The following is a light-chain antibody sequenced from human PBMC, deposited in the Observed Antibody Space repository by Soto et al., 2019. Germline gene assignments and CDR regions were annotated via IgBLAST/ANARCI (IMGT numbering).Light chain of an antibody. CDR1: QSIRNY. J-gene: IGKJ4*01. Sequence: DIQMTQSPSSLSASVGDRVTITCRASQSIRNYLNWYQQIPGKAPKLLIDFASSLQSGVPSRFTGSGSGTDSTLTISSLQPADFATYYCQQTYTTPLTFGGGTKVEI. CDR2: FAS. CDR3: QQTYTTPLT. V-gene: IGKV1-39*01.